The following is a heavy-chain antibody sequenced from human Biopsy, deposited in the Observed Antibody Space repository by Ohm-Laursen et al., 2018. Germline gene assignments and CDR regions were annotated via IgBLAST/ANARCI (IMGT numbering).Heavy chain of an antibody. CDR1: GYTFTGYG. D-gene: IGHD1-1*01. Sequence: ASVKVSCKASGYTFTGYGISWVRQAPGQGLEWMGWINTENGNTIYAQNLQGRVTMTADTSTSTAYMEVTSLRSDDTAVYYCARAKLEPVYYYYGMDVWGQGTTVTVSS. V-gene: IGHV1-18*01. CDR2: INTENGNT. J-gene: IGHJ6*02. CDR3: ARAKLEPVYYYYGMDV.